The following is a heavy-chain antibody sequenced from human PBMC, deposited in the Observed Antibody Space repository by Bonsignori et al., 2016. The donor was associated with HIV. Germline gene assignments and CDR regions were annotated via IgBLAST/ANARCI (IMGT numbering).Heavy chain of an antibody. D-gene: IGHD1-14*01. V-gene: IGHV4-34*01. Sequence: WIRQPPGKGLEWIARINHSGSTIYNLSLKSRVTISVDTSKNQFSLNLNSVTAADTAVFYCAISRLGNAFDIWGQGTMVTVSS. CDR3: AISRLGNAFDI. CDR2: INHSGST. J-gene: IGHJ3*02.